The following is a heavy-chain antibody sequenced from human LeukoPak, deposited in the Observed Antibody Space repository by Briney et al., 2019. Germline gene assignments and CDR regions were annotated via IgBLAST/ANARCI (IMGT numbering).Heavy chain of an antibody. CDR1: GGSVSSYY. J-gene: IGHJ4*02. CDR2: IYHRGSA. V-gene: IGHV4-59*02. CDR3: ARGGGYYTSGSYLGY. D-gene: IGHD3-10*01. Sequence: SETLSLTCTVSGGSVSSYYWSWIRQPPGKGLEWIGYIYHRGSANYNPSLKSRVAVSLDTSKNQFSLKLSSVTAADTAIYYCARGGGYYTSGSYLGYWGRGTLVTVSS.